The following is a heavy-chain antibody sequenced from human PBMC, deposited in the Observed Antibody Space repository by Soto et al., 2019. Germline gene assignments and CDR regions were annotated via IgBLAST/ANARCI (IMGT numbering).Heavy chain of an antibody. Sequence: QITLKESGPTLVRPTQHLTLTCTFSWLSLTTSGAGVGWISQPPGKALEWLAGIYWADDKGYSSSLKSRLTITKVTAKNQLVLTVTKMDPVDTATYYGAHHPYYRLGSYPCDDWGQGTLVTVAS. CDR1: WLSLTTSGAG. CDR3: AHHPYYRLGSYPCDD. V-gene: IGHV2-5*02. D-gene: IGHD3-10*01. CDR2: IYWADDK. J-gene: IGHJ4*02.